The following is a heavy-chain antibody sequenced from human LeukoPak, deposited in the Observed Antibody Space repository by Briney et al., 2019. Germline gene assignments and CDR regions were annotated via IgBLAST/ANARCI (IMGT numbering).Heavy chain of an antibody. D-gene: IGHD2-21*02. CDR2: IHYSGST. CDR3: ARAMVTAPNTPFDY. CDR1: NGPTNTYQ. V-gene: IGHV4-59*12. Sequence: SETLSLTCTVSNGPTNTYQWTWIRQPPGRGLEWIGNIHYSGSTNYNPSLKSRVTMSVDTSKNQFSLKLSSVTAADTAVYYCARAMVTAPNTPFDYWGQGTLVTVSS. J-gene: IGHJ4*02.